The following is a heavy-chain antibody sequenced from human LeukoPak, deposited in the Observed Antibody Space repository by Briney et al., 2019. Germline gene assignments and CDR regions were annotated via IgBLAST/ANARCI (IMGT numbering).Heavy chain of an antibody. CDR1: GYSFNNYW. J-gene: IGHJ4*02. Sequence: GESLKISCKGSGYSFNNYWIGWVRQMPGKGLEWVGIIYPRDSDTRYSPSFHGQVTFSVDKSLTTAYLEWNGLKASDTAICFCARTSGYIDYWGQGTLVTVSS. V-gene: IGHV5-51*01. CDR3: ARTSGYIDY. CDR2: IYPRDSDT.